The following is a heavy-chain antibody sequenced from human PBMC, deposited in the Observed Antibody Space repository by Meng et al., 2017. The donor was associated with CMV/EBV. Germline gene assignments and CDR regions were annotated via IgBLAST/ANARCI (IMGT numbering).Heavy chain of an antibody. CDR2: ISSSSSYI. CDR1: GFTFSSYS. D-gene: IGHD2-2*01. CDR3: ARMEGYCSSTSCNYYYYGMDV. Sequence: GGSLRLSCAASGFTFSSYSMNWVRQAPGKGLEWVSSISSSSSYIYYADSVKGRFTISRDNAKNSLYLQMNSLRAEDTAVYYCARMEGYCSSTSCNYYYYGMDVWGQGTKVKVSS. J-gene: IGHJ6*02. V-gene: IGHV3-21*01.